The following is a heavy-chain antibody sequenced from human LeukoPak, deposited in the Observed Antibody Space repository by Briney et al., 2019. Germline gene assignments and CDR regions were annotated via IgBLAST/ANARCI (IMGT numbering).Heavy chain of an antibody. D-gene: IGHD3-22*01. CDR3: ARGILRDYYDSSGFYHRGGVGY. Sequence: SETLSLTCSVSGYSISSAYYWGWIRQPPGKGLEWIGTMYHSGSTNYNPSLKSRVTISVDTSKNQFSLKLSSVTAADTAVYYCARGILRDYYDSSGFYHRGGVGYWGQGTLVTVSS. V-gene: IGHV4-38-2*02. J-gene: IGHJ4*02. CDR2: MYHSGST. CDR1: GYSISSAYY.